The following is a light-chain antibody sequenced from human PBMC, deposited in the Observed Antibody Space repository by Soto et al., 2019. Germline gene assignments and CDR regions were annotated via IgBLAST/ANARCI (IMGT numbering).Light chain of an antibody. CDR2: EVS. V-gene: IGLV2-14*01. CDR1: SSDVGGYKY. CDR3: SSYTSSNTLV. Sequence: QSVLAQPASVSGSPGQSITISCTGTSSDVGGYKYVSWFQQHPGKAPKVMISEVSNRPSGVSNRFSGSKSGNTASLTISGLQAEDEADYYCSSYTSSNTLVFGTGTKVTVL. J-gene: IGLJ1*01.